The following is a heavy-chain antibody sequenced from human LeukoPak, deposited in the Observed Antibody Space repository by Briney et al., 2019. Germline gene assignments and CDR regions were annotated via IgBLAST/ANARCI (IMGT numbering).Heavy chain of an antibody. D-gene: IGHD3-10*01. Sequence: ASVKVSCKASGYTFTGYYMHWVRQAPGQGLEWMGWINPNSGGTNYAQKFQGRVTMTRNTSISTAYMELSSLRSEDTAVYYCARGDYYGSGSYYMDYWGQGTLVTVSS. CDR2: INPNSGGT. CDR1: GYTFTGYY. V-gene: IGHV1-2*02. CDR3: ARGDYYGSGSYYMDY. J-gene: IGHJ4*02.